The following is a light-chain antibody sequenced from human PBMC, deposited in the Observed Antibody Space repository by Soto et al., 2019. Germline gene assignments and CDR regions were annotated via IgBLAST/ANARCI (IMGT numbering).Light chain of an antibody. CDR2: GAS. V-gene: IGKV3-20*01. CDR1: QSVSSNY. Sequence: EVVLTQSPGTLSLSPGERVTLSCRASQSVSSNYVAWYQHKPGQAPRLLIFGASNRATGLPDRFSGSGSERDCALTIIGLQHEDFAVYYCQQYIGLTLTFGGGTKVEIK. J-gene: IGKJ4*01. CDR3: QQYIGLTLT.